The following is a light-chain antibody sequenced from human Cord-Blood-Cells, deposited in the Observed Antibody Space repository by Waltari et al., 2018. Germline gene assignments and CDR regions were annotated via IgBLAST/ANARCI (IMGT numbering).Light chain of an antibody. J-gene: IGLJ2*01. CDR1: ALPKQY. Sequence: SYELTQPPSVSVSPGQTARITCPGDALPKQYAYWYQQKPGPAPVLVIYKDSERPSGIPERFSGSSSGTTVTLTISGVQAEDEADYYCQSADSSGTYVVFGGGTKLTVL. CDR3: QSADSSGTYVV. V-gene: IGLV3-25*03. CDR2: KDS.